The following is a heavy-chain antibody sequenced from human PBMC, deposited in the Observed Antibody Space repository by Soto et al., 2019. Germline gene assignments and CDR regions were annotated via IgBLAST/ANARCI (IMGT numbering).Heavy chain of an antibody. V-gene: IGHV1-8*01. D-gene: IGHD3-10*01. J-gene: IGHJ6*02. CDR3: ARVNYYGSGSYQDFFYFYALDV. Sequence: APVKVSCKTAGYTFSTYDISWVRQAPGQGLEWMGWMNPNSGDTGYAQKFLGRLTMTRDSSIRTVYMELSSLSSEDTAVYYCARVNYYGSGSYQDFFYFYALDVWGQGTTVTVS. CDR1: GYTFSTYD. CDR2: MNPNSGDT.